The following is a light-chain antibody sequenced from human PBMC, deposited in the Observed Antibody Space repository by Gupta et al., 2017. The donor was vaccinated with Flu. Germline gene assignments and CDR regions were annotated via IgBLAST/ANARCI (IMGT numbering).Light chain of an antibody. Sequence: QSDPTQPPSASGTSGQRVTISWSGSSSNIGNNAVHWYQQFPGTAPKLLIYSDNQRPSGVLDRFSGSKSGTSASLAISGLQSEDEADYYCAAWDDSLNGYVFGGGTKVTVL. V-gene: IGLV1-44*01. CDR3: AAWDDSLNGYV. CDR2: SDN. CDR1: SSNIGNNA. J-gene: IGLJ1*01.